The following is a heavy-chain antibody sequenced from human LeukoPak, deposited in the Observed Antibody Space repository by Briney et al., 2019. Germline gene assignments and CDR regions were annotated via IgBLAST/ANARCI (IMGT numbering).Heavy chain of an antibody. V-gene: IGHV4-61*02. J-gene: IGHJ4*02. CDR1: GGSISSGSYY. Sequence: PSQTLSLTCTVSGGSISSGSYYWSWIRQPAGKGLEWIGRIYTSGSTNYNPSLKSRVTISVDTSKNQFSLKLSSVTAADTAVYYCARETGTGGECQFDNWGQGTLVTVSS. D-gene: IGHD2-8*02. CDR3: ARETGTGGECQFDN. CDR2: IYTSGST.